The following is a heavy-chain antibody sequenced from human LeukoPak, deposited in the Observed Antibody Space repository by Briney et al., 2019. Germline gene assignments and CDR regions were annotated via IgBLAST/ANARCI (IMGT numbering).Heavy chain of an antibody. D-gene: IGHD2-2*01. Sequence: GGSLRLSCAASAFTFSSYWMSWVRQAPGKGLEWVANIKQDGSEKYYVDSVKGRFTISRDNAKNSLYLQMNSLRAEDTAVYYCARDGRCSSTSCYWRVWGQGTLVTVSS. V-gene: IGHV3-7*01. CDR2: IKQDGSEK. J-gene: IGHJ4*02. CDR3: ARDGRCSSTSCYWRV. CDR1: AFTFSSYW.